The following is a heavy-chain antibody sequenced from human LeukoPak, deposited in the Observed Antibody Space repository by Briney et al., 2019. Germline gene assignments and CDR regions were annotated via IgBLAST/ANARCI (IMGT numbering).Heavy chain of an antibody. CDR1: GGTYA. D-gene: IGHD6-6*01. V-gene: IGHV1-69*01. CDR2: IIPMFGTT. CDR3: ERDLKLYSSSSNYFDY. J-gene: IGHJ4*02. Sequence: SVKVSCKASGGTYAIGWVRQAPGQGLEWMAGIIPMFGTTNYAQKFQGRLTITADESTSTAYMELSSLRSEDTAVYYCERDLKLYSSSSNYFDYWGQGTLVTVSS.